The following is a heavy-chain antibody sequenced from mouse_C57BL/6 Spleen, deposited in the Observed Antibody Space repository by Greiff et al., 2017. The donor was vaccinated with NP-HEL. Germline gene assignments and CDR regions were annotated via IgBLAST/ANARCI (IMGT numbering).Heavy chain of an antibody. J-gene: IGHJ4*01. CDR1: GFTFNTYA. CDR2: IRSNSSNYAT. V-gene: IGHV10-3*01. Sequence: EVMLVESGGGLVQPKGSLKLSCAASGFTFNTYAMHWVRQAPGKGLEWVARIRSNSSNYATYYADSVKDRFTISRDDSQSMLYLQMINLKTEDTAVYYSVRGDEYDDLDDAMDYWGQGTSVTVSS. D-gene: IGHD2-4*01. CDR3: VRGDEYDDLDDAMDY.